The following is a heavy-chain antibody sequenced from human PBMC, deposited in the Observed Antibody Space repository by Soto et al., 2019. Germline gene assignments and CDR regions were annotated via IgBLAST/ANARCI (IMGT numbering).Heavy chain of an antibody. CDR2: IWYDGSNK. CDR3: ARGSIVATLYFDY. D-gene: IGHD5-12*01. CDR1: GFTFSSDG. Sequence: QVQLVESGGGVVQPGRSLSLSCAASGFTFSSDGMHWVRQAPGKGLEWVAVIWYDGSNKYYADSVKGRFTISRDNSKNTLYLQINSLRAEDTAVYYCARGSIVATLYFDYWGQGTLVTVSS. V-gene: IGHV3-33*01. J-gene: IGHJ4*02.